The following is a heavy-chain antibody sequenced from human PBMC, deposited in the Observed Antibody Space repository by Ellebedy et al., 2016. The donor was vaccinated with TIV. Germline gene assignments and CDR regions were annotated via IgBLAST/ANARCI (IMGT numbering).Heavy chain of an antibody. CDR2: IKPDGGVT. Sequence: PGGSLRLSCAASGFTLSSYWKSWVRQAQGKWQEWVAKIKPDGGVTYYVDSVKGRFTISRDNSKNTLYLQMNSLRAEDTAVYFCGTVATTFEYWGQGTLVTVSS. J-gene: IGHJ4*02. D-gene: IGHD5-24*01. V-gene: IGHV3-7*05. CDR1: GFTLSSYW. CDR3: GTVATTFEY.